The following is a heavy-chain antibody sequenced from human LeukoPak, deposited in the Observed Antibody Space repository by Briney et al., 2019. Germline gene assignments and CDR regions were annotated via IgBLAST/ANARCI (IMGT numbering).Heavy chain of an antibody. CDR1: GFTLSSYW. Sequence: GGSLRLSCAASGFTLSSYWMSWVRQAPGRGLQWVASMKGDGSLIHYVDSVKGRFTISRDNARNSLYLQMNSLRAEDTAIYFCARLFSGVTTFDYWGQGALVTVST. J-gene: IGHJ4*02. D-gene: IGHD1-1*01. V-gene: IGHV3-7*01. CDR3: ARLFSGVTTFDY. CDR2: MKGDGSLI.